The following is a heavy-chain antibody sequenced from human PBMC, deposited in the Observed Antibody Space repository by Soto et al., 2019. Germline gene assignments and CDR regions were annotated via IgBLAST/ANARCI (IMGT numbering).Heavy chain of an antibody. J-gene: IGHJ4*02. CDR2: IIGGGDTT. CDR1: GCTFNNYA. Sequence: EVQLLESGGGLVQPGGSLRLSFAASGCTFNNYAMTWVRQAPGKGLEWVSAIIGGGDTTSYADSVKGRFTVSRDGSKNTLYLQMSSLRAEDTALYYCAKGRGGSGSLTPRVDFWGQGTLVTVSS. V-gene: IGHV3-23*01. D-gene: IGHD3-10*01. CDR3: AKGRGGSGSLTPRVDF.